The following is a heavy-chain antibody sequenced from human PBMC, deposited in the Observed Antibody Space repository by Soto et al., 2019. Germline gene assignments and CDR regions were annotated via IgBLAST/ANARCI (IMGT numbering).Heavy chain of an antibody. CDR2: IYTSGIT. CDR3: ARTEQQLENFDY. V-gene: IGHV4-4*07. CDR1: GGSISSYY. Sequence: QVQLQESGPGLVKPSETLSLTCTGSGGSISSYYWSWIRQPAGKGLEWIGRIYTSGITNYNPSLKRRVTMSVDTSKNQFSLKLSSVTAADTAVYYCARTEQQLENFDYWGQGTLVTVSS. J-gene: IGHJ4*02. D-gene: IGHD6-13*01.